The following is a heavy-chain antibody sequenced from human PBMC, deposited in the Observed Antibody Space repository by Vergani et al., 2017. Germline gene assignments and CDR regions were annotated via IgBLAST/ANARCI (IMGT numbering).Heavy chain of an antibody. J-gene: IGHJ4*02. CDR3: ARGYCSGGSCYSVPVDY. CDR2: IYHSGST. V-gene: IGHV4-30-2*01. Sequence: QVQLQESGPGLVKPSQTLSLICTVSGGSISSGGYSWSWIRQPPGKGLEWSGYIYHSGSTYYNPSLKSRVTISVDRSKNQFSLKLSSVTAADTAVYYCARGYCSGGSCYSVPVDYWGQGTLVTVSS. CDR1: GGSISSGGYS. D-gene: IGHD2-15*01.